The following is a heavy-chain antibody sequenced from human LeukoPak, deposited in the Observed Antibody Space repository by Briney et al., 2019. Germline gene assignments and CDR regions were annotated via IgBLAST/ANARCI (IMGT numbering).Heavy chain of an antibody. CDR2: IYYSGST. Sequence: SETLSLTCTVSGGSISSYYWSWIRQPPGKRLEWIGYIYYSGSTDSNPSLKSRVTISVDTSKNQISLKLSSVTAADTAVYYCARTYCRGGSCHFDYWGQGTLVTVSS. CDR3: ARTYCRGGSCHFDY. J-gene: IGHJ4*02. V-gene: IGHV4-59*08. D-gene: IGHD2-15*01. CDR1: GGSISSYY.